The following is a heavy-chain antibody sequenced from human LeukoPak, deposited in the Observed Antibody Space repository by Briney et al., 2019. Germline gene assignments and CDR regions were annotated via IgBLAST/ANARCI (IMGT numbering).Heavy chain of an antibody. Sequence: SETLSLTCTVSGGSISGYYWSWIRQPPGKGLEWIGYIYYSGSTNYNPSLKSRVTISVDTSKNQFSLKLSSVTAADTAVYYCARDEYGMDVWGQGTTVTVSS. V-gene: IGHV4-59*01. CDR3: ARDEYGMDV. J-gene: IGHJ6*02. CDR1: GGSISGYY. CDR2: IYYSGST.